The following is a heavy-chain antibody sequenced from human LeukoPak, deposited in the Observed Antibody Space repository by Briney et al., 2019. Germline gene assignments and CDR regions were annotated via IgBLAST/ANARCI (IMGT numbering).Heavy chain of an antibody. CDR1: GYTFTSYA. V-gene: IGHV1-69*13. CDR3: ARDRDGYSFFDY. Sequence: ASVKVSCKASGYTFTSYAISWVRQAPGQGLEWMGGIIPIFGTANYAQKFQGRVTINADESTSTAYMELSSLRSEDTAVYYCARDRDGYSFFDYWGQGTLVTVSS. J-gene: IGHJ4*02. D-gene: IGHD5-24*01. CDR2: IIPIFGTA.